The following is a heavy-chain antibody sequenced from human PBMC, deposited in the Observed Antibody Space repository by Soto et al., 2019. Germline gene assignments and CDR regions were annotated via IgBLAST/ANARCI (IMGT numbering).Heavy chain of an antibody. CDR1: GGTFSRYA. Sequence: QVQLVQSGAEVKKPGSSVKVSCKASGGTFSRYAISWVRQAPGQGLGWMGGIIPIFGTAKYAQKFQGRVTITADEFTSSAYLELSSLRSEDTAVYYCARHSYDSSGYYRYYFDDWGQGTLVTVSS. CDR2: IIPIFGTA. V-gene: IGHV1-69*12. CDR3: ARHSYDSSGYYRYYFDD. D-gene: IGHD3-22*01. J-gene: IGHJ4*02.